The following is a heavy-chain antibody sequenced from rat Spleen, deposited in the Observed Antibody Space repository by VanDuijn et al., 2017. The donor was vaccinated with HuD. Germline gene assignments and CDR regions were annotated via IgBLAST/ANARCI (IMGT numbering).Heavy chain of an antibody. D-gene: IGHD1-12*02. CDR1: GFTFSDYY. J-gene: IGHJ2*01. CDR2: ISYEGGST. V-gene: IGHV5-22*01. Sequence: EVQLVESGGGLVQPGRSLKLSCAASGFTFSDYYMAWVRQAPRKGLEWVASISYEGGSTYYGDSVKGRFTISRDNAKSTLYLQMDSLKSEDTATYYCARYDGTITGDYFDYWGQGVMVTVSS. CDR3: ARYDGTITGDYFDY.